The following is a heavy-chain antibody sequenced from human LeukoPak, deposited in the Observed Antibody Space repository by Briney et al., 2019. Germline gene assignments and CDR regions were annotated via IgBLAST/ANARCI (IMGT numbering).Heavy chain of an antibody. CDR3: ARISMISNYYYYYMDV. V-gene: IGHV3-53*01. CDR1: GFTVSSNY. J-gene: IGHJ6*03. D-gene: IGHD3/OR15-3a*01. CDR2: IYSGGST. Sequence: PGGSLRLSCAASGFTVSSNYMGWVRQAPGKGLEWVSVIYSGGSTYYADSVKARFTISRDNSKNTLYLQMNSLRAEDTAVYYCARISMISNYYYYYMDVWGKGTTVTVSS.